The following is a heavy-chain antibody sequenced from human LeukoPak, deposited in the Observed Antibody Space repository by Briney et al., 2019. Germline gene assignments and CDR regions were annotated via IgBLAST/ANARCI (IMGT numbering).Heavy chain of an antibody. D-gene: IGHD1-1*01. CDR1: GGTFTSYA. J-gene: IGHJ6*02. CDR2: INAGNGNT. Sequence: ASVNVSFKASGGTFTSYAMHWVRQAPGQRLEWMGWINAGNGNTKYSQKFQGRVTITRDTSASTAYMELSSLRSEDTAVYYCASYSGTGHYYYGMDVWGQGTTVTVSS. V-gene: IGHV1-3*01. CDR3: ASYSGTGHYYYGMDV.